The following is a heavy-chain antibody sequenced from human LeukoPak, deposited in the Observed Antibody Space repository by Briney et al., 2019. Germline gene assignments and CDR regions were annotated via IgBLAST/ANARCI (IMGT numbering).Heavy chain of an antibody. J-gene: IGHJ4*02. D-gene: IGHD6-6*01. CDR1: GGSISSYY. CDR2: IYYSGST. V-gene: IGHV4-59*01. Sequence: KPSETLSLTCTVSGGSISSYYWSWIRQPPGKGLEWIGYIYYSGSTNYNPSLKSRVTISVDTSKNQFSLKLSSVTAADTAVYYCARDTPYSSSLGGYFDYWGQGTLVTGSS. CDR3: ARDTPYSSSLGGYFDY.